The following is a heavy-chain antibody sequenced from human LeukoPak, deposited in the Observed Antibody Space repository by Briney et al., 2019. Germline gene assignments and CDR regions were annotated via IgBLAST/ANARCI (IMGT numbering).Heavy chain of an antibody. Sequence: GGSLRLSCAASGFTFSSYSMNWVRQAPGKGLEWVSAISGSGGSTYYADSVKGRFTISRDNAKNSLYLQMNSLRAEDTAVYYCARGVTGGLLLDYWGQGTLVTVSS. D-gene: IGHD3-22*01. CDR1: GFTFSSYS. J-gene: IGHJ4*02. CDR2: ISGSGGST. CDR3: ARGVTGGLLLDY. V-gene: IGHV3-21*01.